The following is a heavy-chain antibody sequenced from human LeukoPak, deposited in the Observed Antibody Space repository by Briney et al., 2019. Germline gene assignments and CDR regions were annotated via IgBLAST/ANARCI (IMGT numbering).Heavy chain of an antibody. CDR3: ARVRGSYYLGFAY. V-gene: IGHV3-48*01. J-gene: IGHJ4*02. Sequence: GRTLRLSCAASGLTLRRYIINWVRQPPGKGLGWVSNIGTSSSTIYSAASVRGRFTISRDNSKYTLSLQMNSLRAEDTAVYYCARVRGSYYLGFAYWGQGPLVTVSS. CDR2: IGTSSSTI. D-gene: IGHD3-10*01. CDR1: GLTLRRYI.